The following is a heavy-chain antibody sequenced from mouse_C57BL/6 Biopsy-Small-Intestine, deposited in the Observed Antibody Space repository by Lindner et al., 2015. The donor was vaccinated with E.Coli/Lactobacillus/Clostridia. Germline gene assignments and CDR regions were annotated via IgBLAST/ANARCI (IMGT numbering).Heavy chain of an antibody. V-gene: IGHV10-3*01. J-gene: IGHJ1*03. CDR3: VRDRAGTGYFDV. D-gene: IGHD3-1*01. CDR2: IRSKSSNYAT. CDR1: GFTFNTYA. Sequence: VQLQESGGGLVQPKGSLKLSCAASGFTFNTYAMHWVRQAPGKGLEWVARIRSKSSNYATYYADSVKDRFTISRDDSQSMVYLQMNNLKTEDTAMYYCVRDRAGTGYFDVWGTGTTVTVSS.